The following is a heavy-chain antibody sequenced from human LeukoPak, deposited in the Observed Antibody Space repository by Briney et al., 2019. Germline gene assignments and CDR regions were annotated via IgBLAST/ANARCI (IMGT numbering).Heavy chain of an antibody. CDR2: ITGSGGNT. V-gene: IGHV3-23*01. J-gene: IGHJ4*02. CDR1: GFTFSNYA. CDR3: AKWGDYDVLTGYYVSDY. Sequence: PGGSPRLSCVASGFTFSNYAMSWVRQAPGKGLEWVSAITGSGGNTYYADSVKGPFTISRDNSKNTVFLQMNSLRAEDTAVYYCAKWGDYDVLTGYYVSDYWGQGTLVTVSS. D-gene: IGHD3-9*01.